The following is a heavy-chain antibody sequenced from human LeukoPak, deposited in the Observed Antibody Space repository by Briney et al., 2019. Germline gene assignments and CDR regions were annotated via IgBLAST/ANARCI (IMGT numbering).Heavy chain of an antibody. Sequence: ASVKVSCKASGYTFTGYYMHWVRQAPGQGLEWMGWINPNSGGTNYAQKFQGRVTMTRATSISTAYMELSRLRSDDTAVYYCARDRYYGSGSYYNAPIDYWGQGTLVTVSS. D-gene: IGHD3-10*01. V-gene: IGHV1-2*02. CDR3: ARDRYYGSGSYYNAPIDY. CDR2: INPNSGGT. CDR1: GYTFTGYY. J-gene: IGHJ4*02.